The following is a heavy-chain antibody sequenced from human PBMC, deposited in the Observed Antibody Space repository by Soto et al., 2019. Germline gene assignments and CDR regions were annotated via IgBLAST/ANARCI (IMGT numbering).Heavy chain of an antibody. CDR1: GYTFTDYG. J-gene: IGHJ6*02. CDR3: AKNGQPPYYYYGMDV. D-gene: IGHD2-8*01. V-gene: IGHV1-18*01. Sequence: ASVKVSCKASGYTFTDYGISWVRQAPGQGLEWMGWINVYNGNTKYAQKVQGRVTMTADTSTTTAYMELRSLTSDDRAVYYCAKNGQPPYYYYGMDVWGQGTTVTVSS. CDR2: INVYNGNT.